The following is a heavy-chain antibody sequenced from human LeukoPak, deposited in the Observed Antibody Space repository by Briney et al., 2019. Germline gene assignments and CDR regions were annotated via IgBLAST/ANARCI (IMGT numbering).Heavy chain of an antibody. Sequence: GGSLRLSCEASGFTFSDPYMSWIRQAPGKGLECLSYISGSGTDINYADSVRGRFTISRDNAKNLLYLQMNDLRLEDTAVYYCARELDSSGYYYFDYWGQGTLVTVSS. V-gene: IGHV3-11*04. CDR2: ISGSGTDI. CDR1: GFTFSDPY. CDR3: ARELDSSGYYYFDY. D-gene: IGHD3-22*01. J-gene: IGHJ4*02.